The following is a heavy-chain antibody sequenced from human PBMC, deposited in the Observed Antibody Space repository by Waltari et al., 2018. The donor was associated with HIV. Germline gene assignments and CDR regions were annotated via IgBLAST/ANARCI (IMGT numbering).Heavy chain of an antibody. CDR1: GSSIRSDSY. CDR2: ASRSGST. Sequence: QVQLHASGPGMVKPSETLSLTCAVSGSSIRSDSYWGWIRQPPWKGLELIGSASRSGSTYYSPSLKSRVTISLDTSKNQFSLKLNSVAAADTAVYYCGSGSRRGHSHGIDYWGQGTLVTVSS. J-gene: IGHJ4*02. CDR3: GSGSRRGHSHGIDY. D-gene: IGHD5-18*01. V-gene: IGHV4-38-2*01.